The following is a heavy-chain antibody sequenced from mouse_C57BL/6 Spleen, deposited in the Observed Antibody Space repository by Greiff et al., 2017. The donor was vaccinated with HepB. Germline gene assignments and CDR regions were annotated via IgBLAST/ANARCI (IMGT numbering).Heavy chain of an antibody. CDR1: GYTSTSYW. V-gene: IGHV1-5*01. D-gene: IGHD1-1*01. CDR3: TTPTVVAPYYAMDY. CDR2: IYPGNSDT. J-gene: IGHJ4*01. Sequence: EVQLQQSGTVLARPGASVKMSCKTSGYTSTSYWMHWVKQRPGQGLEWIGAIYPGNSDTSYNQKFKGKAKLTAVTSASTAYMELSSLTNEDSSFYYCTTPTVVAPYYAMDYWGQGTSVTVSS.